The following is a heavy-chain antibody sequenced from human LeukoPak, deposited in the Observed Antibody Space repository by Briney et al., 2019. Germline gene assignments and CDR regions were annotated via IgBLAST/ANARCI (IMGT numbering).Heavy chain of an antibody. CDR3: ARDMYFGRISARPPEYCSSTSCYLNWSDP. CDR2: INTNTGNP. D-gene: IGHD2-2*01. CDR1: GYTFTSYA. Sequence: GASVKVSCTASGYTFTSYAMNWVRQAPGQGLEWMGWINTNTGNPTYAQGFTGRFVFSLDTSVSTAYLQISSLKAEDTAVYYCARDMYFGRISARPPEYCSSTSCYLNWSDPWGQGTLVTVSS. J-gene: IGHJ5*02. V-gene: IGHV7-4-1*02.